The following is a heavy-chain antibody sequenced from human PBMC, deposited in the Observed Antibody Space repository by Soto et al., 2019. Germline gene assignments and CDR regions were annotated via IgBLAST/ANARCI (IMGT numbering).Heavy chain of an antibody. CDR1: GGSISSYY. D-gene: IGHD6-13*01. CDR3: ARRYGTVFDY. CDR2: IYYSGST. Sequence: QVQLQESGPGLVKPSETLSLTCTVSGGSISSYYWSWIRQPPGKGLEWIGYIYYSGSTNYNPSLKIRVTISVATSKNQFSLKLSSVTAADTGVYLCARRYGTVFDYWGQGTLVTVSS. V-gene: IGHV4-59*01. J-gene: IGHJ4*02.